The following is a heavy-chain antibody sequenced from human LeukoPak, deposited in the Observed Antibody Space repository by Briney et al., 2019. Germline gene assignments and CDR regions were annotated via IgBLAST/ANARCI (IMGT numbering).Heavy chain of an antibody. J-gene: IGHJ4*02. Sequence: GGSLRLSCAASGFTFSSYGMHWVRQAPGKGLEWVAVIWYDGSNKYYADSVKGRFTISRDNSKNTLYLQMNSLRAEDTAVYYWAREGDSSGYYYYDYWGQGTLVTVSS. CDR2: IWYDGSNK. D-gene: IGHD3-22*01. CDR3: AREGDSSGYYYYDY. CDR1: GFTFSSYG. V-gene: IGHV3-33*01.